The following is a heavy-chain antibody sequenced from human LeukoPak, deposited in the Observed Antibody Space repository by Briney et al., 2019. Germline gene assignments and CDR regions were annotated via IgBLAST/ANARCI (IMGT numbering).Heavy chain of an antibody. D-gene: IGHD2-2*01. CDR2: IYYSGST. CDR1: AAHINSYY. Sequence: SETLSLTCPVSAAHINSYYWSWIRPPPGKGVGRIGYIYYSGSTNYNPSLKSRVTISVDSSKNQFSLKLSSVTAAETAVYYCARETYQKAARYMDVWGKGTTVTIS. J-gene: IGHJ6*03. V-gene: IGHV4-59*01. CDR3: ARETYQKAARYMDV.